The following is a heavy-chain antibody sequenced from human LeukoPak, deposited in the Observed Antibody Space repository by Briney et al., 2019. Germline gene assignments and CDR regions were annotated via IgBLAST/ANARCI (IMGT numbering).Heavy chain of an antibody. CDR3: ARVHSLLWFGELDLLDI. J-gene: IGHJ3*02. Sequence: GGSLRLSCAASGFTFNSYWMSSVRQAPGKGLEWVANIKQDGSEKYYVDSVKGRFTISRDNTKNSLYMQMNNLRAEDTAVYYCARVHSLLWFGELDLLDIWGQGTMVTVSS. V-gene: IGHV3-7*01. D-gene: IGHD3-10*01. CDR2: IKQDGSEK. CDR1: GFTFNSYW.